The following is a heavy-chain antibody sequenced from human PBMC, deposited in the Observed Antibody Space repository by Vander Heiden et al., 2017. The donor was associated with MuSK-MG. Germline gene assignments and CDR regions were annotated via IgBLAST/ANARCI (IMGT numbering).Heavy chain of an antibody. CDR1: GSPFSSNY. J-gene: IGHJ4*02. CDR2: IYRGGST. D-gene: IGHD6-19*01. Sequence: EVQLVESGGGLVQPGASLRLSCAASGSPFSSNYMSWVRQAPGKGLEWVSVIYRGGSTYYADAVKGRFTISRDNAKNTLYLQMKRLRAEDTAVYYCARDRGAGYYYFDYWGQGTLVTVSS. V-gene: IGHV3-66*01. CDR3: ARDRGAGYYYFDY.